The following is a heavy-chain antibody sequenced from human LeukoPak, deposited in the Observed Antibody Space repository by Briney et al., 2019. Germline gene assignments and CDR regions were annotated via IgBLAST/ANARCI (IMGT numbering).Heavy chain of an antibody. V-gene: IGHV4-59*08. CDR3: ARHAHSSGSYYFDY. D-gene: IGHD6-19*01. CDR2: IYYSGST. Sequence: PSETLSLTCTVSGGSISSYYWSWIRQPPGKGLEWIGYIYYSGSTNYNPSLKSRVTISVDTSKNQFSLKLSSVTAADTAVYYCARHAHSSGSYYFDYWGQGTLVTVSS. J-gene: IGHJ4*02. CDR1: GGSISSYY.